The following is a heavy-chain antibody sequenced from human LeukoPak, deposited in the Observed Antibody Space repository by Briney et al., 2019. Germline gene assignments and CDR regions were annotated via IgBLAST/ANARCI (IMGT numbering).Heavy chain of an antibody. D-gene: IGHD3-22*01. Sequence: PGGSLRLSCAASGFTFSDYYMSWIRQAPGKGLEWVSYISSSGSTIYYADSVKGRFTISRDNAKNSLYLQMNSLRAEDTAVYYCAKTKIVVVTLDAFDIWGQGTMVTVSS. V-gene: IGHV3-11*01. CDR1: GFTFSDYY. CDR3: AKTKIVVVTLDAFDI. CDR2: ISSSGSTI. J-gene: IGHJ3*02.